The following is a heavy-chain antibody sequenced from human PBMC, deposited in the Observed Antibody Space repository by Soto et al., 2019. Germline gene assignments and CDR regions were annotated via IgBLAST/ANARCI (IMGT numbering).Heavy chain of an antibody. CDR2: TYYRSKWYN. Sequence: SQTLSLTCAISGDSVSSNSAAWNWIRQSPSRGLEWLGRTYYRSKWYNDYAVSVKSRITINPDTSKNQFSLQLNSVTPEDTAVYYCARDPGYSSSGYVVEPFDYRAQRTLVTVSS. CDR1: GDSVSSNSAA. V-gene: IGHV6-1*01. CDR3: ARDPGYSSSGYVVEPFDY. J-gene: IGHJ4*01. D-gene: IGHD6-13*01.